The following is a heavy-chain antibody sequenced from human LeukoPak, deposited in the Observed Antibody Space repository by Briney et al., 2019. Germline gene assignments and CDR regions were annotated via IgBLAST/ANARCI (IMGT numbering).Heavy chain of an antibody. CDR1: GFTFSSYW. CDR2: IKQDGTEK. CDR3: ARLAYYFDY. J-gene: IGHJ4*02. Sequence: HAGGSLRLSCVASGFTFSSYWMSWVRQAPGKGLEWVANIKQDGTEKYYVDSVKGRFTISRDNAKNSLYLQTNSLRDEDTAMYYCARLAYYFDYWGQGTLVTVSS. V-gene: IGHV3-7*03.